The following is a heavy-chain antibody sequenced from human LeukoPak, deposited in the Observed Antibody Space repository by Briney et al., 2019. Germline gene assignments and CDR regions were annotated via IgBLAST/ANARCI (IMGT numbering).Heavy chain of an antibody. CDR1: GFTFNTYT. CDR3: ARRYYDTTGYAFDI. CDR2: VGRDGSI. J-gene: IGHJ3*02. V-gene: IGHV3-21*01. D-gene: IGHD3-22*01. Sequence: GGSLRLSCAVSGFTFNTYTMNWVRQAPGKGLEWISCVGRDGSIHYADSVKGRITISRDNAKNSLFLQMNSLRAEDTAIYYCARRYYDTTGYAFDIWGQGTMVTVSS.